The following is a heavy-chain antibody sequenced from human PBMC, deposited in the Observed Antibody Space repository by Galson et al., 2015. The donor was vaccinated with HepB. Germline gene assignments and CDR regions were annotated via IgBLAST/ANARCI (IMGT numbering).Heavy chain of an antibody. CDR2: IWYDGSNK. CDR1: GFTFSSYG. CDR3: ARDLSIAAAGYYYYYGMDV. V-gene: IGHV3-33*01. Sequence: SLRLSCAASGFTFSSYGMHWVRQAPGKGLEWVAVIWYDGSNKYYADSVKGRFTISRDNSKNTLYLQMNSLRAEDTAVYYCARDLSIAAAGYYYYYGMDVWGQGTTVTVSS. D-gene: IGHD6-13*01. J-gene: IGHJ6*02.